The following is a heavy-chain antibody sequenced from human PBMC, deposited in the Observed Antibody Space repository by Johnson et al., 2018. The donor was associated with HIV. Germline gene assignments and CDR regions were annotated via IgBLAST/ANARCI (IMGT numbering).Heavy chain of an antibody. D-gene: IGHD1-7*01. CDR3: AKAQRNYRGASDI. CDR2: TNSDGSTT. V-gene: IGHV3-74*02. J-gene: IGHJ3*02. Sequence: EVQLVESGGGLVQPGGSLRLSCAASGFTFSRSWIHWVRQAPGKGLVWVSRTNSDGSTTNYADSVKGRFTISRDKAKNTVHLQMNSLRSEDTAVYYCAKAQRNYRGASDIWGQGTRVTVSS. CDR1: GFTFSRSW.